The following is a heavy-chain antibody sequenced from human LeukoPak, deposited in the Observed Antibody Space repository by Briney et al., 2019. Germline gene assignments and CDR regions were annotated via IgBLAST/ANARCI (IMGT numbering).Heavy chain of an antibody. J-gene: IGHJ4*02. V-gene: IGHV4-4*07. CDR2: FYTSGSN. Sequence: SETLSLTCTVSGGSISTYYWSWIRQSAGKGLEWIGRFYTSGSNNYNPSLKSRVTMSGDTSKNQFSLRLTSVTAADTAVYYCASHYGDYSFFDYWGQGTLVTVSS. CDR3: ASHYGDYSFFDY. CDR1: GGSISTYY. D-gene: IGHD4-17*01.